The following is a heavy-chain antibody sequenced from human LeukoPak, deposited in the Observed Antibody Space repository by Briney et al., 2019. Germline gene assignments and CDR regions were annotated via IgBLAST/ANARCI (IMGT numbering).Heavy chain of an antibody. V-gene: IGHV3-23*01. D-gene: IGHD1-20*01. Sequence: GGSLRLSCVVSGFTFSSYAMSWVRQAPGKGLEWVSAISGSGGWTLYADSVKGRFTISRDNSKNMLYLQMNSLRAEDTAVYYCLRDLNWSLDQWGQGTLSPSPQ. CDR1: GFTFSSYA. J-gene: IGHJ4*02. CDR3: LRDLNWSLDQ. CDR2: ISGSGGWT.